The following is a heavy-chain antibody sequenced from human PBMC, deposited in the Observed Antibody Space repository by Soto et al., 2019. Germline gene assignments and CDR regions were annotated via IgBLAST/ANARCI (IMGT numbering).Heavy chain of an antibody. V-gene: IGHV3-23*01. J-gene: IGHJ3*02. CDR1: GFTFSSYA. CDR2: ISGSGGST. Sequence: EVQLLESGGGLVQPGGSLRLSCAASGFTFSSYAMSWVRLAPGKGLECISRISGSGGSTYYADSVKGRFTTSRDNSRNTLYLQMNSLPAEDTAVYFCAKFRVSAAGTWWRSAFDIWGQGTMVTVSS. CDR3: AKFRVSAAGTWWRSAFDI. D-gene: IGHD6-13*01.